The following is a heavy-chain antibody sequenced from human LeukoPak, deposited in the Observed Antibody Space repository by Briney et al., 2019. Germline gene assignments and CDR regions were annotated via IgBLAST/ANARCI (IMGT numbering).Heavy chain of an antibody. Sequence: SQTLSLTCTVSGGSISSGSYYWSWIRQPAGKGLEWIGCIYTSGSTNYNPSLKSRVTISVDTSKNQFSLKLSSVTAADTAVCYCANSGGVECSSGTCYTTWYFDLWGRGTLVTVSS. V-gene: IGHV4-61*02. CDR1: GGSISSGSYY. D-gene: IGHD2-2*02. J-gene: IGHJ2*01. CDR2: IYTSGST. CDR3: ANSGGVECSSGTCYTTWYFDL.